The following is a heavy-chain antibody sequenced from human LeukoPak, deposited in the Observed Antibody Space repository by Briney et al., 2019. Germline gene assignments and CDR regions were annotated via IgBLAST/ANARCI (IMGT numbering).Heavy chain of an antibody. D-gene: IGHD3-22*01. V-gene: IGHV4-61*02. Sequence: PSQTLSLTCTVSGGSISSGSYYWSWIRQPAGKGLEWIGRIYTSGSTNYNPSLKSRVTISVDTSKNQFSLKLSSVTAADTAVYYCARDISRYYYDSSGWFDYRGQGTLVTVSS. J-gene: IGHJ4*02. CDR2: IYTSGST. CDR1: GGSISSGSYY. CDR3: ARDISRYYYDSSGWFDY.